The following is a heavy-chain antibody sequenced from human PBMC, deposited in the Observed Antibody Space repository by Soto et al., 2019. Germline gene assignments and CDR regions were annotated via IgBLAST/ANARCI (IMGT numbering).Heavy chain of an antibody. CDR3: ARTSYDFWSGRYYYYYMDV. CDR1: GFTFSSYS. D-gene: IGHD3-3*01. CDR2: ISSSSSTI. V-gene: IGHV3-48*01. J-gene: IGHJ6*03. Sequence: EVQLVESGGGLVQPGGSLRLSCAASGFTFSSYSMNWVRQAPGKGLEWVSYISSSSSTIYYADSVKGRFTISRDNPKNPLYRKMNSLRAEDTAVYYCARTSYDFWSGRYYYYYMDVWGKGTTVTVAS.